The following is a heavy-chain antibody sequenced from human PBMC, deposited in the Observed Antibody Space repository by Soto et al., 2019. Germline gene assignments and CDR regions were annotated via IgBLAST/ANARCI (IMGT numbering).Heavy chain of an antibody. Sequence: GGSLRLSCGISGFTFGDSWMSWVRQAPGKGPEWVANIKQDGSEIYYVDSVKGRFTISRDNAKNSLYLQMNSLRAEDTAMYYCARGLGYSGYYFDYWGQGALVTASS. D-gene: IGHD5-12*01. J-gene: IGHJ4*02. V-gene: IGHV3-7*03. CDR3: ARGLGYSGYYFDY. CDR1: GFTFGDSW. CDR2: IKQDGSEI.